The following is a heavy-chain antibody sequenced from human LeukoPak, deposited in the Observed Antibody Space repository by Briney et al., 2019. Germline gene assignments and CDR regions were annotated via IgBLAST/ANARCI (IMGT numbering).Heavy chain of an antibody. CDR2: IKSKTDGGTT. V-gene: IGHV3-15*01. Sequence: GGSLRLSCAASGFTFSNAWMSWVRQAPGKGLEWVGRIKSKTDGGTTDYAAPVKGRFTISRDDSKNTLYLQMNSLKTEDTAVYYCTTLERGYSYGPHLDYWGQGTLVTVSS. D-gene: IGHD5-18*01. J-gene: IGHJ4*02. CDR3: TTLERGYSYGPHLDY. CDR1: GFTFSNAW.